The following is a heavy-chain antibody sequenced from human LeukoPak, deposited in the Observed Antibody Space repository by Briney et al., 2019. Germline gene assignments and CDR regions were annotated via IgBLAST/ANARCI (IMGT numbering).Heavy chain of an antibody. Sequence: PSETLSLTCTVSGGSISSGGYYWSWIRQHPGKGLEWIGYIYYSGSTYYNPSLKSRVTISVDTSKNQFSLKLSSVTAADTAVYYCARERYGDYAGSGWFDPWGQGTLVTVSS. CDR3: ARERYGDYAGSGWFDP. V-gene: IGHV4-31*03. CDR1: GGSISSGGYY. CDR2: IYYSGST. J-gene: IGHJ5*02. D-gene: IGHD4-17*01.